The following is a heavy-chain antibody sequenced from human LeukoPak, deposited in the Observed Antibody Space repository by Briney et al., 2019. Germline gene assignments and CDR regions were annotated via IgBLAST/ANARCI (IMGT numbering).Heavy chain of an antibody. Sequence: ASVKVSCKASGGIFSSYAISWVRQAPGQGLEWMGGIILIFGTANYAQKFQGRVTITTDESTSTAYMEPSSLRSEDTAVYYCARRGLTVTTPFDYWGQGTLVTVSS. CDR1: GGIFSSYA. CDR3: ARRGLTVTTPFDY. D-gene: IGHD4-11*01. J-gene: IGHJ4*02. V-gene: IGHV1-69*05. CDR2: IILIFGTA.